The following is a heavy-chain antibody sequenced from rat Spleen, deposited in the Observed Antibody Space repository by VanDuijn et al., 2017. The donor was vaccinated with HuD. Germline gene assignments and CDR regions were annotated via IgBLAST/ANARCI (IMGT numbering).Heavy chain of an antibody. CDR3: ARAGYLRDWYFDF. V-gene: IGHV5-25*01. Sequence: EVQLVETGGGLVQPGRSLKLSCAASGFTFSSFPMAWVRQAPTRGLEWVASIDSGGFNTYYRDSVKGRFTISRDNAKSTLSLQMDSLRSEDTATYYCARAGYLRDWYFDFWGPGTMVTVSS. D-gene: IGHD2-2*01. CDR2: IDSGGFNT. CDR1: GFTFSSFP. J-gene: IGHJ1*01.